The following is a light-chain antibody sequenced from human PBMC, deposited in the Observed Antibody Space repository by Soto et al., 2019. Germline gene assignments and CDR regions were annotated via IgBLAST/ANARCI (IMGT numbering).Light chain of an antibody. CDR3: LLSYPTNRV. J-gene: IGLJ2*01. Sequence: QAVVTQEPSLTVSPGGTVTLTCASSTGAVTSGHYPYWFQQKPGQAPRTLIYETSTKQSWTPARFSGSLLGGKAVLTLSGAHPEDEAEYYCLLSYPTNRVFGAGTKVTV. CDR2: ETS. V-gene: IGLV7-46*01. CDR1: TGAVTSGHY.